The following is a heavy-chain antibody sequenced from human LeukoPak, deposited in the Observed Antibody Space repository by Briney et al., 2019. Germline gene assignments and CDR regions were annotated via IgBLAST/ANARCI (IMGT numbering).Heavy chain of an antibody. CDR1: GGSISSSNW. Sequence: SGTLSLTCAVSGGSISSSNWWSWVRQPPGKGLEWIGYIYYTGSTDYNPSLKSRVAISVDTSKNQFSLNLSSVTAADTAVYYCARGPLDSGYTYFDYWGQGTLVSVAS. D-gene: IGHD5-12*01. J-gene: IGHJ4*02. V-gene: IGHV4-4*02. CDR2: IYYTGST. CDR3: ARGPLDSGYTYFDY.